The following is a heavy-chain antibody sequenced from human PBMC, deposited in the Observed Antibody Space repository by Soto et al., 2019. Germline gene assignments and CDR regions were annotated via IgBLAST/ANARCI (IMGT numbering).Heavy chain of an antibody. CDR2: VSPPFRTS. CDR3: ARVLYYGSGSYSPYGMDV. J-gene: IGHJ6*02. Sequence: QVQLVQSGAEVKKTGSSVKVSCKTSGVSFNNNGIGWVRQAPGHGLEWMGGVSPPFRTSNYARKFQGRISITADASTGTVNMELSSLTSEDTAQYYCARVLYYGSGSYSPYGMDVWGQGTTVTGSS. CDR1: GVSFNNNG. V-gene: IGHV1-69*01. D-gene: IGHD3-10*01.